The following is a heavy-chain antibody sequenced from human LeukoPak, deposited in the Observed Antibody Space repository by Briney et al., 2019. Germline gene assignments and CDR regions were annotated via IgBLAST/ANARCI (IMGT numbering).Heavy chain of an antibody. J-gene: IGHJ3*02. CDR2: IYYSGGT. D-gene: IGHD6-6*01. Sequence: PSETLSLTCTVSGGSISSYYWSWIRQPPGKGLEWIGYIYYSGGTNYNPSLKSRVTISVDASKNQFSLKLSSVTAADTAVYYCARDMSQLAGAFDIWGQGTMVTVSS. CDR1: GGSISSYY. V-gene: IGHV4-59*01. CDR3: ARDMSQLAGAFDI.